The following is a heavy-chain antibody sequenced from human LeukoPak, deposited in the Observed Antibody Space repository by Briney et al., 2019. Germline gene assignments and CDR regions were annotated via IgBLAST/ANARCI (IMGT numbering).Heavy chain of an antibody. CDR1: GFTFSDYY. CDR2: ISSNGSTI. J-gene: IGHJ6*03. V-gene: IGHV3-11*04. CDR3: ARSVGIQLGGYYYYYMDV. D-gene: IGHD5-18*01. Sequence: GGSLRLSCAASGFTFSDYYMSWIRQAPGKGLEGVAYISSNGSTIYYADSVKGRFTISRDNAQNSLYLQMNSLRAEDTAVYYCARSVGIQLGGYYYYYMDVWGKGTTVTVSS.